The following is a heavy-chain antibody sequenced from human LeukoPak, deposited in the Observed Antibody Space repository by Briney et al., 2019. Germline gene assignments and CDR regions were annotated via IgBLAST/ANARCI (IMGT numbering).Heavy chain of an antibody. CDR3: ATGSRFLEWLPIY. V-gene: IGHV1-69-2*01. Sequence: ASVKVSCKVSGYTFTDYYMHWVQQAPGKGLEWMGLVDPEDGETIYAEKFQGRVTITADTSTDTAYMELSSLRSEDTAVYYCATGSRFLEWLPIYRGQGTLVTVSS. J-gene: IGHJ4*02. CDR2: VDPEDGET. CDR1: GYTFTDYY. D-gene: IGHD3-3*01.